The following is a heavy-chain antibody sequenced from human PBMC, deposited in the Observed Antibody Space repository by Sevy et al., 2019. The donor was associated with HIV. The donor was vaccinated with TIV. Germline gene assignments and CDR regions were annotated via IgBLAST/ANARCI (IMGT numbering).Heavy chain of an antibody. Sequence: GGSLRLSCAASGFTFSSYGMHWVRQAPGKGLEWVAVISYDGSNKYYADSVKGRFAISRDNSKNTLYLQMNSLGAEDKALYYCAKDLLGRGITMVQGVIINPRIYYYYGMDVWGQGTTVTVSS. D-gene: IGHD3-10*01. V-gene: IGHV3-30*18. CDR3: AKDLLGRGITMVQGVIINPRIYYYYGMDV. CDR1: GFTFSSYG. CDR2: ISYDGSNK. J-gene: IGHJ6*02.